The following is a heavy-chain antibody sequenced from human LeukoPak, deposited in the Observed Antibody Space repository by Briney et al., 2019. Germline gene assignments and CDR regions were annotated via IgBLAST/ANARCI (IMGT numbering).Heavy chain of an antibody. CDR3: AREGATPWYFDY. J-gene: IGHJ4*02. V-gene: IGHV3-48*04. CDR2: ISTSGTTI. Sequence: PGGSLRLSCEASGFTFSFYNMNWVRQAPGGGLEWISYISTSGTTIYYAGSVKGRFSISRDNAKNSLYLQMSSPRAEDTAVYYCAREGATPWYFDYWGQGTLVTVSS. CDR1: GFTFSFYN. D-gene: IGHD1-26*01.